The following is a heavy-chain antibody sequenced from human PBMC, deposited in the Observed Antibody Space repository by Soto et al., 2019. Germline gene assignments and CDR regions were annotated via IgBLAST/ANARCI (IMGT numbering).Heavy chain of an antibody. CDR2: IYQTGST. D-gene: IGHD3-22*01. V-gene: IGHV4-30-2*01. CDR3: ARGYYYDGGGYYFEYFQH. Sequence: AVSGGSISSGVYSWSWIRQPPGKGLEWIGYIYQTGSTYYNPSLKSRVTISVDRSKNQFSLRLSSVTAADTAVYYCARGYYYDGGGYYFEYFQHWGQGTPVTVSS. CDR1: GGSISSGVYS. J-gene: IGHJ1*01.